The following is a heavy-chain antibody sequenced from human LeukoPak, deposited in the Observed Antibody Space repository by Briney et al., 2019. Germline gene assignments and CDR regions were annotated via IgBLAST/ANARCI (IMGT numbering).Heavy chain of an antibody. V-gene: IGHV4-39*07. D-gene: IGHD3-10*01. CDR1: GDSIGSTTTYY. CDR2: VNYRGTP. J-gene: IGHJ4*02. CDR3: ARALSGYGSGKGYFDS. Sequence: PSETLSLTCTVSGDSIGSTTTYYWGWIRQPPGKGLEWIGNVNYRGTPHYNPSLTSRVTMSLDTSTNHFSLKLSSVTAADTAIYYCARALSGYGSGKGYFDSWGQGTLVTVPS.